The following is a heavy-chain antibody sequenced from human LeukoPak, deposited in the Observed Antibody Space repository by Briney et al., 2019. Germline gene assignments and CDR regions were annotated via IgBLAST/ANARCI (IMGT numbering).Heavy chain of an antibody. CDR3: ATAPYYYDSSGYYYG. Sequence: ASVKVSCKASGYTFTSYDINWVRQATGQGLEWMGWMNPNSGNTGYAQKFQGRVTMTEDTSTDTAYMELSSLRSEDTAVYYCATAPYYYDSSGYYYGWGQGTLVTVSS. CDR1: GYTFTSYD. J-gene: IGHJ4*02. D-gene: IGHD3-22*01. V-gene: IGHV1-8*01. CDR2: MNPNSGNT.